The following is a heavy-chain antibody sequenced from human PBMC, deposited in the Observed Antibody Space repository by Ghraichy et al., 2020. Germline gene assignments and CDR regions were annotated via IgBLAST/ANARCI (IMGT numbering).Heavy chain of an antibody. Sequence: GGSLRLSCSASGFTFSNCWMHWVRQAPGKGLEYVANIKEDGSETYYVDSVKGRFTISRDNAKNSLYLQMNSLRDEDTAVYYCANEGRLRSCLPWFWGQGILVTVSS. J-gene: IGHJ4*02. CDR3: ANEGRLRSCLPWF. V-gene: IGHV3-7*03. D-gene: IGHD3-10*01. CDR1: GFTFSNCW. CDR2: IKEDGSET.